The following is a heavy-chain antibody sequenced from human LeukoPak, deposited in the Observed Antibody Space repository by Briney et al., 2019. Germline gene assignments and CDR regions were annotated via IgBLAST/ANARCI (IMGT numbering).Heavy chain of an antibody. CDR2: IWYDGSNK. D-gene: IGHD6-13*01. V-gene: IGHV3-33*08. CDR1: GFTFSSYA. CDR3: ARDSIIRVAAACPDY. Sequence: GGSLRLSCAASGFTFSSYAMSWVRQAPGKGLEWVAVIWYDGSNKYYADSVKGRFTISRDNSKNTLYLQMNSLRAEDTAVYYCARDSIIRVAAACPDYWGQGTLVTVSS. J-gene: IGHJ4*02.